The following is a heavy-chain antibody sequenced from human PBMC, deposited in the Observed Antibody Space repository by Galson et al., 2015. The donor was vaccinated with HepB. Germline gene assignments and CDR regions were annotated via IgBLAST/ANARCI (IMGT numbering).Heavy chain of an antibody. D-gene: IGHD6-13*01. Sequence: SLRLSCAASGFTFSGSAMHWVRQASGKGLEWVGRIGSKAHNYATAYVASVKGRFTISRDDSKSTAYLQMDSLKTEDTAVYYCTRLGDLSGYSSKWGQGTLVTVSS. J-gene: IGHJ4*02. CDR1: GFTFSGSA. V-gene: IGHV3-73*01. CDR3: TRLGDLSGYSSK. CDR2: IGSKAHNYAT.